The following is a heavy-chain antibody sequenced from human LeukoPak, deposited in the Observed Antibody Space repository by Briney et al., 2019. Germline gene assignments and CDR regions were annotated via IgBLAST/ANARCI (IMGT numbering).Heavy chain of an antibody. D-gene: IGHD2-2*01. CDR1: GGSISSYY. Sequence: SETLSLTCTVSGGSISSYYWSWIRQPPGKGLEWIGYIYYSGSTNYNPSLKSRVTISVDTSRNQFSLKLSSVTAADTAVYYCATTQGYCSSTSCYLGWFDPWGQGTLVTVSS. CDR3: ATTQGYCSSTSCYLGWFDP. V-gene: IGHV4-59*12. J-gene: IGHJ5*02. CDR2: IYYSGST.